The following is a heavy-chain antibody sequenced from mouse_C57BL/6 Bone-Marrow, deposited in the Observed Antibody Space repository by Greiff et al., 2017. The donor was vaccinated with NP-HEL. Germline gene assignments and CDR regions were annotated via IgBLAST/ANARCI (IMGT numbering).Heavy chain of an antibody. J-gene: IGHJ3*01. V-gene: IGHV1-69*01. D-gene: IGHD2-5*01. Sequence: QVQLKQSGAELVMPGASVKLSCKASGYTFTSYWMHWVKQRPGQGLEWIGEIDPSDSYTNYNQKFKGKSTLTVDKSSSTAYMQLSSLTSEDSAVYYCARLNSNWGFAYWGQGTLVTVSA. CDR3: ARLNSNWGFAY. CDR2: IDPSDSYT. CDR1: GYTFTSYW.